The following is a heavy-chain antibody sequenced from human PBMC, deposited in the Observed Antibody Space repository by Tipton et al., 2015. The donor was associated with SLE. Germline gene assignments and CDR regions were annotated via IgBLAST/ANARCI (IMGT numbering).Heavy chain of an antibody. CDR1: GGSISSSSYY. CDR2: IYYSGST. CDR3: ARLDSGWLYFDY. J-gene: IGHJ4*02. V-gene: IGHV4-39*07. Sequence: LRLSCTVSGGSISSSSYYWGWIRQPPGKGLEWIGSIYYSGSTYYNPSLKSRVTISVDTSKNQFSLKLSSVTAADTAVYYCARLDSGWLYFDYWGQGTLVTVSS. D-gene: IGHD6-19*01.